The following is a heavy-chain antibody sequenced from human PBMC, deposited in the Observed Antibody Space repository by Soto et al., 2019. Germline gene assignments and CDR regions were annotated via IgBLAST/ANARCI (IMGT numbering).Heavy chain of an antibody. CDR2: IVVGSGNT. J-gene: IGHJ4*02. V-gene: IGHV1-58*01. D-gene: IGHD1-26*01. CDR3: AADWGGSGSYSLDY. CDR1: GFTFTMSA. Sequence: AVKVSCKASGFTFTMSAVQCVVQSLLQRLEWIGWIVVGSGNTNYAQKFQERVTITRDMSTSTAYMELSSLRSEDTAVYYCAADWGGSGSYSLDYWGQGTLVTVSS.